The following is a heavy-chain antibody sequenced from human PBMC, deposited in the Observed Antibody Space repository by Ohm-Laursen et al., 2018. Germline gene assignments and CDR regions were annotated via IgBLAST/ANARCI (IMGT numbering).Heavy chain of an antibody. V-gene: IGHV3-21*01. J-gene: IGHJ3*02. Sequence: GSLRLSCAASGFTFSSYSMNWVRQAPGKGLEWVSSISSSSSYIYYADSVKGRFTISRDNAKNSLYLQMNSLGAEDTAVYYCARDNSGSYPDAFDIWGQGTMVTVSS. CDR2: ISSSSSYI. CDR3: ARDNSGSYPDAFDI. D-gene: IGHD1-26*01. CDR1: GFTFSSYS.